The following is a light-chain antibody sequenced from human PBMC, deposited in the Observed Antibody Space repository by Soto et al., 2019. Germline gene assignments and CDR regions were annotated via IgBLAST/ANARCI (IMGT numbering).Light chain of an antibody. V-gene: IGKV1-5*03. CDR3: QQYNSYSPT. J-gene: IGKJ1*01. CDR2: KAS. Sequence: DIHMTQSPSTLSGSVGDRVTITCRASQTISSWLARYQQKPGKAPKLLIYKASTLKSGVPSRFSGSGSGTEFTLTISSLQPDDSATYYCQQYNSYSPTFGQGTKVDIK. CDR1: QTISSW.